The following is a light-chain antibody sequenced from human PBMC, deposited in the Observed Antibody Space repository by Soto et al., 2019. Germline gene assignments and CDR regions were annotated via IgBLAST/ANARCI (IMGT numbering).Light chain of an antibody. CDR2: DVS. Sequence: QSVLTQPRSVSGSPGQSVTISCTGSSSDVGGYDFVSWYQQHPGKAPKLMISDVSERPSGVPDRFSGSKSANTASLTISGLQAEDEADYYCCSYAGTYTLVFCGGTKLTVL. V-gene: IGLV2-11*01. CDR1: SSDVGGYDF. J-gene: IGLJ3*02. CDR3: CSYAGTYTLV.